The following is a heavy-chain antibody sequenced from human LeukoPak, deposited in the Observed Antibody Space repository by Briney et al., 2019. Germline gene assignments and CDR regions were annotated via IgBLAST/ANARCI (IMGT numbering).Heavy chain of an antibody. D-gene: IGHD2-2*01. V-gene: IGHV4-59*11. CDR3: ARYCSSSSCYRFDY. J-gene: IGHJ4*02. CDR1: GGSISSHY. CDR2: IYYSGST. Sequence: SETLSLTCTVSGGSISSHYWSWIRQPPGKGLEWIGYIYYSGSTNYNPSLKSRVTISVDTSKNQFSLKLSSVTAADTAVYYCARYCSSSSCYRFDYWGQGTLVTVSS.